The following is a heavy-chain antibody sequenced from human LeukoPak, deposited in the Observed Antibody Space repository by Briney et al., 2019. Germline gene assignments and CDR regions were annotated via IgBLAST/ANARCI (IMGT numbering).Heavy chain of an antibody. CDR3: SRDMVRETLMYWFDP. J-gene: IGHJ5*02. CDR2: IYGSGSS. D-gene: IGHD3-10*01. V-gene: IGHV4-4*07. CDR1: GASINGYF. Sequence: PSETLSLTCTVSGASINGYFWSWIRQTDGGGLEWIGRIYGSGSSNLNPSFESRVTVSSDTSKSQFSLELRSVTAADTAVYYCSRDMVRETLMYWFDPWGPGIVVTVSS.